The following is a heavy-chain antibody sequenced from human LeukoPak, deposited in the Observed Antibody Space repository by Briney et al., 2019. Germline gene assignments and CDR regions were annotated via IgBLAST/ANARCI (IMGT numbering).Heavy chain of an antibody. J-gene: IGHJ3*02. CDR3: ARDPISSRSDAFDI. V-gene: IGHV4-39*07. Sequence: SETLSLTCTASGGSISSSSYYWGWIRQPPGKGLEWIGSIYYSGSTYYNPSLKSRVTISVDTSKNQFSLKLSSVTAADTAVYYCARDPISSRSDAFDIWGQGTMVTVSS. CDR1: GGSISSSSYY. D-gene: IGHD6-13*01. CDR2: IYYSGST.